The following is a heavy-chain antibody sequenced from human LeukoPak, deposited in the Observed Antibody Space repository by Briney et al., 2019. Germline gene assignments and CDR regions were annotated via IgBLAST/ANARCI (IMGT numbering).Heavy chain of an antibody. V-gene: IGHV3-21*01. D-gene: IGHD6-19*01. Sequence: GGSLRLSCAASGFTFSSYSMNWLRQAPGKGLEWVSFISSSSSSSIDYADSVKGRFTISRDNAKNSLFLQMNSLRVEDTAVYYCASFSAWTHYWGQGTLVTVSS. CDR3: ASFSAWTHY. CDR1: GFTFSSYS. CDR2: ISSSSSSSI. J-gene: IGHJ4*02.